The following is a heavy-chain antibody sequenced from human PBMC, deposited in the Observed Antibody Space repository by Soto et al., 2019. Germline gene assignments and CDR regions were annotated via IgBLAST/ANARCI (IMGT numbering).Heavy chain of an antibody. J-gene: IGHJ4*02. Sequence: EVQLLESGGGLVQPGGSLRLSCAASGFIFSSYAMSWVRQAPGKGLEWVSAISGSGGSTYYADPVKGRFTISRDNSKNTLYLQMNSLRAEDTAVYYCAKENGYSSSWFEFDYWGQGTLVTVSS. CDR1: GFIFSSYA. V-gene: IGHV3-23*01. CDR3: AKENGYSSSWFEFDY. CDR2: ISGSGGST. D-gene: IGHD6-13*01.